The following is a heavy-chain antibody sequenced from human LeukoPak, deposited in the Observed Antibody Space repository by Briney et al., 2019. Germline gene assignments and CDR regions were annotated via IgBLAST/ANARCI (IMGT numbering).Heavy chain of an antibody. Sequence: GGSLRLSCAASGFTFSGFWMHWVRQAPGKGLVWVSCIRFDGSDATYADSVKGRFTISRDNSKNTLYLQMNSLRAEDTAVYYCARGDNWNDGGTPDYWGQGTLVTVSS. J-gene: IGHJ4*02. CDR1: GFTFSGFW. CDR2: IRFDGSDA. CDR3: ARGDNWNDGGTPDY. V-gene: IGHV3-74*01. D-gene: IGHD1-1*01.